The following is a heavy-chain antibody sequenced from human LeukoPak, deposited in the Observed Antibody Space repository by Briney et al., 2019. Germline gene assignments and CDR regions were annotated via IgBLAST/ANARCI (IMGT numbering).Heavy chain of an antibody. D-gene: IGHD2-2*01. CDR2: ISAYNGNT. Sequence: ASVTVSCTASGYTFTSYGISWVRQAPGQGLEWMGWISAYNGNTNYAQKLQGRVTMTTDTSTSTAYMELRSLRSDDTAVYYCATDIVVVPAAMLVYWGQGTLVTVSS. J-gene: IGHJ4*02. CDR3: ATDIVVVPAAMLVY. CDR1: GYTFTSYG. V-gene: IGHV1-18*01.